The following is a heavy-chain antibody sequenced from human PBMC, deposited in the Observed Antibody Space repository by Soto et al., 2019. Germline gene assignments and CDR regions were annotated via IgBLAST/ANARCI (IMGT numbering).Heavy chain of an antibody. CDR1: GYTFTRYY. CDR3: AVRVGSLDH. CDR2: ISPSSGRV. V-gene: IGHV1-46*01. J-gene: IGHJ4*02. Sequence: QGQLVQSGAAVTKPGASVKVSCKASGYTFTRYYVYWVRKAPGQGLEWMALISPSSGRVTYAQNFQGRVSVTRDTSTSTVYMEVSSLTSEDTAVYYCAVRVGSLDHWGQVTLVTAS. D-gene: IGHD6-13*01.